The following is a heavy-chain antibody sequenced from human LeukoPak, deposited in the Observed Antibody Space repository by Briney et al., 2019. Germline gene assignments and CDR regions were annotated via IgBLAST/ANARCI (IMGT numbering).Heavy chain of an antibody. Sequence: PGGSLRLSCEGSGFSFNGYAMNWGRQAPGKGLEWVAVTGGSDDNTHYADSVKGRFTISRDNSENRLFLQMNSLRTDDSALYYCTKDLMTGFSSGWYFAYWGQGTLVTVSS. D-gene: IGHD6-19*01. CDR3: TKDLMTGFSSGWYFAY. CDR1: GFSFNGYA. J-gene: IGHJ4*02. V-gene: IGHV3-23*01. CDR2: TGGSDDNT.